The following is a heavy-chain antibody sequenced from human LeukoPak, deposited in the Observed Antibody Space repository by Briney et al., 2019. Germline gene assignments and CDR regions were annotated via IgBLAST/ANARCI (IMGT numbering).Heavy chain of an antibody. CDR2: ITSGNTHI. CDR3: AKDKGGGYGNDGFDI. CDR1: GFSFSTYS. D-gene: IGHD3-16*01. J-gene: IGHJ3*02. Sequence: GGSLRLSCAASGFSFSTYSMNWVRHAPGKGLEWVSSITSGNTHIHYADSVRGRFTISRDNAKNSLYLQMNSLRAEDTAVYYCAKDKGGGYGNDGFDIWGRGTMVTVSS. V-gene: IGHV3-21*06.